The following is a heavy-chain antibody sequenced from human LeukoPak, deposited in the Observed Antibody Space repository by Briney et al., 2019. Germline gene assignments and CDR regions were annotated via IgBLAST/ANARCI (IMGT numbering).Heavy chain of an antibody. CDR3: ARALGAFDI. CDR1: GFTLEHYG. CDR2: ISSSSSYI. V-gene: IGHV3-21*01. Sequence: GGSLRLSCEASGFTLEHYGMSWVRQAPGKGLEWVSSISSSSSYIYYADSVKGRFTISRDNAKNSLYLQMNSLRAEDTAVYYCARALGAFDIWGQGTMVTVSS. J-gene: IGHJ3*02.